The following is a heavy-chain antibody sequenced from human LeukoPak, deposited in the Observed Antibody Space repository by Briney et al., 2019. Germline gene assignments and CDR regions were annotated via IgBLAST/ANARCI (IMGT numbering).Heavy chain of an antibody. Sequence: GGSLRLSCAASGFTFDDYAMHWVRHAPGKGLEWVSGISWNSGGIGYADSVKGRFTISRDNAKNSLYLQMNSLRAEDTALYYCAKDKSSSWSGALFDYWGQGTLVTVSS. J-gene: IGHJ4*02. V-gene: IGHV3-9*01. D-gene: IGHD6-13*01. CDR2: ISWNSGGI. CDR1: GFTFDDYA. CDR3: AKDKSSSWSGALFDY.